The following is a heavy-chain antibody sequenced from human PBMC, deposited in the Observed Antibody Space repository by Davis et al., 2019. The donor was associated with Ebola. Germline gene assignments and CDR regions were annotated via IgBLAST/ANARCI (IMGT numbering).Heavy chain of an antibody. D-gene: IGHD3-9*01. CDR1: GYTFTSYG. CDR3: ARDVSKILTGYYNSYNWFDP. CDR2: ISAYNGNT. Sequence: ASVKVSCKASGYTFTSYGISWVRQAPGQGLEWMGWISAYNGNTNYAQKLQGRVTMTTDTSTSTAYMELSSLRSEDTAVYYCARDVSKILTGYYNSYNWFDPWGQGTLVTVSS. J-gene: IGHJ5*02. V-gene: IGHV1-18*04.